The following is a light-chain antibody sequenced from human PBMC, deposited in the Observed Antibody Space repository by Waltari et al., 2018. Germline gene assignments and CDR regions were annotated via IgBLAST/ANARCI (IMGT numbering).Light chain of an antibody. J-gene: IGKJ4*01. CDR3: QQGYSNPLT. CDR2: AAS. CDR1: QRFDTY. Sequence: DTQMTQSPSSLSASVGDRGTITCRASQRFDTYLNWYQQKPGIAPKLLIYAASTLQSGVPSRFTGRGSGTDFTLTISSLQPEDFATYSCQQGYSNPLTFGGGTKVEIK. V-gene: IGKV1-39*01.